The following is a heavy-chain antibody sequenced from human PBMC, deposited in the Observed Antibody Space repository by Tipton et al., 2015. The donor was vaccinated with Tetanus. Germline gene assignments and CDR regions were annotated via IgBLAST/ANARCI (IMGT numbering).Heavy chain of an antibody. V-gene: IGHV3-66*03. Sequence: SLRLSCAASGFTVSSNYMSWVRQAPGKGLEWVSVIYSCGSTYYADSVKGRFTISRDNSKNTLYLQMNSLRAEDTAVYYCARGWHNDPEGYCSGGTPLDYWGQGTLVTVSS. D-gene: IGHD2-15*01. CDR1: GFTVSSNY. J-gene: IGHJ4*02. CDR2: IYSCGST. CDR3: ARGWHNDPEGYCSGGTPLDY.